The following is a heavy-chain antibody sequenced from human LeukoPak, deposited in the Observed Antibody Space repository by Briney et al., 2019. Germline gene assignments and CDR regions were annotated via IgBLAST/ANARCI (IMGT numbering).Heavy chain of an antibody. Sequence: GGSLRLSCAASGFTFRDFSMHWVRQAPGKGLEWVSLISGDGSATHHGDSVKGRFTISRDNSKDSVYLQMGGLTVEYTPFYYCAKGHNSFSLSFDYLGQGALVTVSS. J-gene: IGHJ4*02. V-gene: IGHV3-43*02. CDR1: GFTFRDFS. D-gene: IGHD2/OR15-2a*01. CDR2: ISGDGSAT. CDR3: AKGHNSFSLSFDY.